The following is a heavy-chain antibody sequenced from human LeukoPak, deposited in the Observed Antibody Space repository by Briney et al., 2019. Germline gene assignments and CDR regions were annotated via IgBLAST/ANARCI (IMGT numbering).Heavy chain of an antibody. Sequence: SKTLSLTCAVYGGSFSGYYWSWIRQPPGKGLEWIGEINHSGSTNYNPSLKSRVTISVDTSKNQFSLKLSSVTAADTAVYYCARGFCGGDCYSPAFDIWGQGTMVTVSS. CDR1: GGSFSGYY. CDR2: INHSGST. V-gene: IGHV4-34*01. D-gene: IGHD2-21*02. J-gene: IGHJ3*02. CDR3: ARGFCGGDCYSPAFDI.